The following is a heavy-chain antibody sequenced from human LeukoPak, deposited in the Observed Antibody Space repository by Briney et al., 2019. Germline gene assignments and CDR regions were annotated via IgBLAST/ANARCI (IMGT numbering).Heavy chain of an antibody. CDR3: ARLSMLDAFDI. CDR1: GYTFINYD. CDR2: MNPNSGNT. Sequence: ASVKVSCKASGYTFINYDINWVRQATGQGLEWMGWMNPNSGNTGHAQKFQGRVTMTRNTSISTAYMELSSLRSEDTAVYYCARLSMLDAFDIWGQGTMVTVSS. D-gene: IGHD3-10*02. V-gene: IGHV1-8*01. J-gene: IGHJ3*02.